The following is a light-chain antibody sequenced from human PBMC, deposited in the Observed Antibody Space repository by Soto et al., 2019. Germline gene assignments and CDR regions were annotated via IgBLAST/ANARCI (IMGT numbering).Light chain of an antibody. CDR1: QSVSSSY. CDR2: GAS. CDR3: QQYGSSPA. Sequence: EIVLTQSPGTLSLSPGERATLSCRASQSVSSSYLAWYQQKPDQAPRLLIYGASSRATGIPDRFSGSGSGTDFTLTISRLEPEDLAVYDCQQYGSSPAFGGGTKVEIK. J-gene: IGKJ4*01. V-gene: IGKV3-20*01.